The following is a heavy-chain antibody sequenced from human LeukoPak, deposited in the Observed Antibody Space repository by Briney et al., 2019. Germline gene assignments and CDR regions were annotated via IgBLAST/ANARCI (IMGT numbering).Heavy chain of an antibody. Sequence: SVKVSCKASVGTFSSYTISWVRQAPGQGLEWMGRIIPILGIANYAQKLQGRVTMTTDTSTSTAYMELRSLRSDDTAVYYCARGNVVEYYDFWSGPLEGYYMDVWGKGTTVTVSS. D-gene: IGHD3-3*01. CDR1: VGTFSSYT. CDR3: ARGNVVEYYDFWSGPLEGYYMDV. V-gene: IGHV1-69*02. J-gene: IGHJ6*03. CDR2: IIPILGIA.